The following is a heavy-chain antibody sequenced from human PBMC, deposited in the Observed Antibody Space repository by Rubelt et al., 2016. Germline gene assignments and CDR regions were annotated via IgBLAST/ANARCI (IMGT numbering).Heavy chain of an antibody. D-gene: IGHD6-13*01. CDR1: GGSFSGYY. J-gene: IGHJ5*02. CDR3: ASGKAAAGNNWFDP. Sequence: QVQLQQWGAGLLKPSETLSLTCAVYGGSFSGYYWSWIRQPPGKGLEWIGEINHSGSTNCNPSLKSRFTISLDTSKNQFSLKLNSLTAADTAVYYCASGKAAAGNNWFDPWGQGTLVTVSS. V-gene: IGHV4-34*01. CDR2: INHSGST.